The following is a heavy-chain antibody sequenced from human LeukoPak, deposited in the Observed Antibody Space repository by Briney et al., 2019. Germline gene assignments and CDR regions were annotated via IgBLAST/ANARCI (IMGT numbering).Heavy chain of an antibody. CDR2: ISSSSSTI. J-gene: IGHJ6*02. Sequence: GGSLRLSCAASGFTFSSYSMNWVRQAPGKGLEWVSYISSSSSTIYYADSVKGRFTISRDNSKNTLYLQMNSLRAEDTAVYYCARIRIQLWLRYYYYGMDVWGQGTTVTVSS. CDR3: ARIRIQLWLRYYYYGMDV. D-gene: IGHD5-18*01. V-gene: IGHV3-48*01. CDR1: GFTFSSYS.